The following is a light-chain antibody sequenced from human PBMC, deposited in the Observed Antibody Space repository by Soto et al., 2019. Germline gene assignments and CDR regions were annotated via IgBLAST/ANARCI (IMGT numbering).Light chain of an antibody. CDR1: QSVSTN. V-gene: IGKV3-15*01. CDR2: GPS. J-gene: IGKJ4*02. CDR3: QKYNNWHLT. Sequence: EIVMTQSPATLSVSPGETATLSCRASQSVSTNVAWFQQKPGQVPRLLIYGPSTRATGIPAKFSGSGSGTEFTLKISHLQPEDVAVYDSQKYNNWHLTCDAGTKVDIK.